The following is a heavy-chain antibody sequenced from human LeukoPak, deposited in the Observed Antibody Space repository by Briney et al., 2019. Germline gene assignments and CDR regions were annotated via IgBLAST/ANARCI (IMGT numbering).Heavy chain of an antibody. Sequence: SVKVSCKASGGTFSSYAISWVRQAPGQGLEWMGGIIPIFGTANYAQKFQGRVTITADESTSTAYMELSSLRSEDTAVYYCAREPGMYYYGSEYNWFDPWGQGTLVTVSP. D-gene: IGHD3-10*01. CDR2: IIPIFGTA. J-gene: IGHJ5*02. V-gene: IGHV1-69*01. CDR1: GGTFSSYA. CDR3: AREPGMYYYGSEYNWFDP.